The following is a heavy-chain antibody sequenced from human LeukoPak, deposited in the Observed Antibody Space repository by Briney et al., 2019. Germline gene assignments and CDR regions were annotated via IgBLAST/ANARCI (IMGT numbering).Heavy chain of an antibody. V-gene: IGHV4-59*01. D-gene: IGHD2-21*02. CDR1: GGSISSYY. CDR2: IYYSGST. CDR3: AREHKDYDGDGYYYGY. J-gene: IGHJ4*02. Sequence: SETLSLTCTVSGGSISSYYWSWIRQPPGKELEWIGYIYYSGSTNYNPSLKSRVTISVDTSKNQFSLKLRSVTAADTAVYYCAREHKDYDGDGYYYGYWGQGTLVTVSS.